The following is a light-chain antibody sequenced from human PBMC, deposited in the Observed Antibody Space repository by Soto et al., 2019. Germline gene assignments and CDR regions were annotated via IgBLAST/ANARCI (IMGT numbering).Light chain of an antibody. Sequence: EVVLTQSLDTLSLSPGERATLSCRASQSIRSERLAWYQQKPGQAPRLVIFDASNRASGMPERFSGSGSGTDFTLTISRLEPEDFAVYYCQQCGSSSTFGQGTRLEIK. J-gene: IGKJ5*01. CDR2: DAS. V-gene: IGKV3-20*01. CDR3: QQCGSSST. CDR1: QSIRSER.